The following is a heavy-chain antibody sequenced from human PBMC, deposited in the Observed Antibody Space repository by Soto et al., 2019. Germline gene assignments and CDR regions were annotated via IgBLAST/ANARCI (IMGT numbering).Heavy chain of an antibody. CDR3: ALKYGDPSLQH. D-gene: IGHD4-17*01. Sequence: SETLSLTCTVSGGSISSYYWSWIRQPPGKGLEWIGYIYYSGSTNYNPSLKSRVTISVDTSKNQFSLKLSSVTAADTAVYYCALKYGDPSLQHWGQGTLVTVSS. V-gene: IGHV4-59*01. J-gene: IGHJ1*01. CDR2: IYYSGST. CDR1: GGSISSYY.